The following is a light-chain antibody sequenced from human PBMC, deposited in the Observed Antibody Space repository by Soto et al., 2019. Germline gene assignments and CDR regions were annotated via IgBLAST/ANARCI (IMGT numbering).Light chain of an antibody. Sequence: DIQMTQSPSSLSASVGDRVTITCRASQSISSYLNWYQQKPGKAPKLLIYAASSLQSGVPSRFSGSGSGTDFTLTIXSXXXXXXXTXYXQQSYSTPYTFGQGTKLEIK. CDR3: QQSYSTPYT. CDR2: AAS. J-gene: IGKJ2*01. V-gene: IGKV1-39*01. CDR1: QSISSY.